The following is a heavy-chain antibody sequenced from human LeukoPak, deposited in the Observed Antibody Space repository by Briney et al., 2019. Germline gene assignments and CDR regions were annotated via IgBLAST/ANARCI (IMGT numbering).Heavy chain of an antibody. CDR3: AKDIGGDFDY. CDR1: GFTFDDYA. V-gene: IGHV3-9*01. D-gene: IGHD2-15*01. Sequence: PGRSLRLSCAASGFTFDDYAMHWVRQAPGKGLEWVSGISWNSGSIGYADSVKGRFTISRDNAKNSLYLQMNSLRAEVTALYYCAKDIGGDFDYWGQGTLVTVSS. J-gene: IGHJ4*02. CDR2: ISWNSGSI.